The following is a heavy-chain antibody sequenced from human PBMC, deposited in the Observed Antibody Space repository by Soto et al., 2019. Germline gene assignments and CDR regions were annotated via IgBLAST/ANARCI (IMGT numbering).Heavy chain of an antibody. CDR3: ASDRGVVIINGYMDV. J-gene: IGHJ6*03. Sequence: GASVKVSCKASGGTFSSYTISWVRQAPGQGLEWMGRIIPILGIANYAQKFQGRVTITADKSTSTAYMELSSLRSEDTAVYYCASDRGVVIINGYMDVWGKGTTVTVSS. V-gene: IGHV1-69*02. CDR1: GGTFSSYT. D-gene: IGHD3-3*01. CDR2: IIPILGIA.